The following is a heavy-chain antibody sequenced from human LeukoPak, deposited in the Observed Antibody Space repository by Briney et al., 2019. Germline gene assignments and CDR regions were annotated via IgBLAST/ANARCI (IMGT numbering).Heavy chain of an antibody. J-gene: IGHJ4*02. CDR1: GGTFSSYA. V-gene: IGHV1-69*05. CDR2: IIPIFGTA. Sequence: ASVKVSCKASGGTFSSYAISWVRQAPGQGLEWMGGIIPIFGTANYAQKFQGRVTMTTDTSTSTAYMELRSLRSDNTAEYYCARDHNLAWDYWGQGTLVTVSS. CDR3: ARDHNLAWDY.